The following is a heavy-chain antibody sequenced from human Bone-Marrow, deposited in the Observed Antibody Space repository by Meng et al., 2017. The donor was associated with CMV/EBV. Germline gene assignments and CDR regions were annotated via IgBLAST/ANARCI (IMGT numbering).Heavy chain of an antibody. J-gene: IGHJ4*02. CDR2: ISGDGSSI. V-gene: IGHV3-74*01. CDR3: RGSGWDDY. CDR1: GFTFSSYA. D-gene: IGHD6-19*01. Sequence: GESLKISCAASGFTFSSYAMSWVRQAPGKGLVWVSRISGDGSSISYVDSVKGRFTISRDNAKNTVYLQMNSLRAEDTAVYYCRGSGWDDYWGQGTLVTVSS.